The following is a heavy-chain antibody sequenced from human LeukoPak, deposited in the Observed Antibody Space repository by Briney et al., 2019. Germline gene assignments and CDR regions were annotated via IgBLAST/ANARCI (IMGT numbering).Heavy chain of an antibody. CDR2: ITNSGST. CDR1: GASFSGYY. CDR3: ARVPRTWVVTPYFDY. V-gene: IGHV4-34*01. Sequence: PSETLSLTCAVSGASFSGYYWSWIRQPPGKGLEWIGEITNSGSTNYNPSLKSRVSISVDTSKNQFSLKLNSVTAADTAVYYCARVPRTWVVTPYFDYWGQGALVTVSS. D-gene: IGHD3-22*01. J-gene: IGHJ4*02.